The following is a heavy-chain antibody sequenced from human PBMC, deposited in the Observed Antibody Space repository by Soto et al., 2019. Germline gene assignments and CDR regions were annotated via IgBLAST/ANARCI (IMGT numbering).Heavy chain of an antibody. D-gene: IGHD3-10*01. CDR3: AKGEVRGIIPSYFDY. CDR1: GFTFRWFG. CDR2: ISNDGSNE. Sequence: RLSCAGSGFTFRWFGMNWVRQAPGKGLEWVARISNDGSNEYYVDSVEGRFTISRDNSKNTLYLQMDSLRAEDTAVYYCAKGEVRGIIPSYFDYWGLGTLVTVSS. V-gene: IGHV3-30*18. J-gene: IGHJ4*02.